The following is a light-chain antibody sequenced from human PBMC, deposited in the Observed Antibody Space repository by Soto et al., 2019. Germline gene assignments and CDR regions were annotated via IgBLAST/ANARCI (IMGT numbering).Light chain of an antibody. Sequence: DIQMTQSPSSLSASVGDRVTITCQASQDISNYLNWYQQKPGKAPKLLIYDASNLETGVPSRFSGSRYGTDFTFTISSLQPEDIATYYCQQYDNLPLTFGPGTKVDIK. CDR1: QDISNY. CDR3: QQYDNLPLT. J-gene: IGKJ3*01. V-gene: IGKV1-33*01. CDR2: DAS.